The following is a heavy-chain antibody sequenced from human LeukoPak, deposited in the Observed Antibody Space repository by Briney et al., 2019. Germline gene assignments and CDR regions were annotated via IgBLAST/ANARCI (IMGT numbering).Heavy chain of an antibody. CDR2: IGGNGGIT. CDR3: AKASRGDFGVVVAGCEF. Sequence: GGSLRLFCSASGFTFSSYAMTWVRQAPWKGLEWVSTIGGNGGITYYADSLNGQFTISRHNSNNTLYLQINILRHDGTSLYDCAKASRGDFGVVVAGCEFWGKGTVVRVS. V-gene: IGHV3-23*01. D-gene: IGHD2-15*01. J-gene: IGHJ4*02. CDR1: GFTFSSYA.